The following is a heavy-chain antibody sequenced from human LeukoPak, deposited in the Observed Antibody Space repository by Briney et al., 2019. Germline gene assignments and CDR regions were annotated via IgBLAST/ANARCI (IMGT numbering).Heavy chain of an antibody. CDR1: GFTFSSYS. CDR3: ARDYDFYCSGGSCYSPRLSDY. CDR2: ISTSSSYI. Sequence: GGSLRLSCAASGFTFSSYSMKWVRQAPGKGLEWVSSISTSSSYIHYADSVKGRFTISRDNAKNSLYLQMNSLRAEDTAVYYCARDYDFYCSGGSCYSPRLSDYWGQGTLVTVSS. V-gene: IGHV3-21*01. D-gene: IGHD2-15*01. J-gene: IGHJ4*02.